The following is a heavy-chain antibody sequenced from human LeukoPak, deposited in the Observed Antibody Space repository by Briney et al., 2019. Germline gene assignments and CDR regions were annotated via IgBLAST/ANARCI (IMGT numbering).Heavy chain of an antibody. CDR1: GYTFTSYY. Sequence: GASVKVSCKASGYTFTSYYLHWVRQAPGRGLEWMGVINPNGDSTTYAQEFQGRVTMTKDTSTSTIHMELSSLRSEDTAIYYCARDLGVTGYSYYYGLDVWGQGTTVTVSS. V-gene: IGHV1-46*01. D-gene: IGHD3-9*01. CDR2: INPNGDST. J-gene: IGHJ6*02. CDR3: ARDLGVTGYSYYYGLDV.